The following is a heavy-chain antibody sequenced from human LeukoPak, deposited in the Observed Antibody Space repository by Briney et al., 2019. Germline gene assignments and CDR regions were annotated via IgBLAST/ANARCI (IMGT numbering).Heavy chain of an antibody. CDR1: GGSISSYY. Sequence: SETLSLTCTVSGGSISSYYWSWIRQPAGKGLEYLGRIHSSGSTNYNPSLTSRVTISRDTSKNHYSLKLSSVTATDTAVYYCARDQTYSGSGIYTHFDYWGQGILVTVSS. CDR3: ARDQTYSGSGIYTHFDY. V-gene: IGHV4-4*07. J-gene: IGHJ4*02. CDR2: IHSSGST. D-gene: IGHD3-10*01.